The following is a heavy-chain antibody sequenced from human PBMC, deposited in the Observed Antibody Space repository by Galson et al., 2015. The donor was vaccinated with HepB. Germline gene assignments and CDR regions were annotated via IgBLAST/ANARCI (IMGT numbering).Heavy chain of an antibody. D-gene: IGHD6-25*01. V-gene: IGHV3-15*01. CDR1: GYTFTNAW. Sequence: SLRLSCAASGYTFTNAWMSWVRQAPGKGLEWVGRIKRKSDGETADYTAPVKGRFTISRDDSKNTLFLQMNALETEDTAVYYCTTGGERLQAGYWGQGTLVTVSS. CDR2: IKRKSDGETA. CDR3: TTGGERLQAGY. J-gene: IGHJ4*02.